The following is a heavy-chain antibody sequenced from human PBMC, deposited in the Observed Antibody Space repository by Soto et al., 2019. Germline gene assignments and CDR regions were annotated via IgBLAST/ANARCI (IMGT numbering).Heavy chain of an antibody. CDR1: GYTFTSYG. CDR3: VRYRGEPFAVAGRGDGFDP. CDR2: ISAYNGNT. D-gene: IGHD6-19*01. J-gene: IGHJ5*02. V-gene: IGHV1-18*04. Sequence: QVQLVQSGAEVKKPGASVKVSCKASGYTFTSYGIIWVRQAPGQGLEWTGWISAYNGNTNYAQKLQGRLTMTTDTSTSTAYRELRNMRSDDTAVYFCVRYRGEPFAVAGRGDGFDPWGQGTLVTVSS.